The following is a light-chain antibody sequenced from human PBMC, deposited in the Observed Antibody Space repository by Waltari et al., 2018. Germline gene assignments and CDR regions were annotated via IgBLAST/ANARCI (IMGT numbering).Light chain of an antibody. CDR3: CSYAGSYAVV. CDR1: SSDVGGYNY. Sequence: QSALTQPRSVSGSPGQSVTISCTGTSSDVGGYNYVSWYQQHPGKAPNLMIYDVSKRPAGVPDRFSGSKSRNTASLTISGLQAEDEADYYCCSYAGSYAVVFGGGTKLTVL. J-gene: IGLJ2*01. V-gene: IGLV2-11*01. CDR2: DVS.